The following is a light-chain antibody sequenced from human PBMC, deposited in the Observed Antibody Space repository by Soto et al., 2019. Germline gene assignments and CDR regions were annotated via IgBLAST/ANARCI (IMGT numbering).Light chain of an antibody. CDR1: QSINTW. CDR2: DAS. J-gene: IGKJ2*01. V-gene: IGKV1-5*01. CDR3: QQYDGH. Sequence: DIQMTQSPSTVSASVGDRVTITCRASQSINTWLAWYQQKPGQAPRVLIYDASSLQSGVPSRFSGSGSGTEFTLTISRLEPDDFATYYCQQYDGHFGQGTKLEIK.